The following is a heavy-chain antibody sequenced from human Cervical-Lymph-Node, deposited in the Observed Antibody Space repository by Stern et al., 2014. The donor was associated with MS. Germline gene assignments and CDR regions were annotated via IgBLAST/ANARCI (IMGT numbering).Heavy chain of an antibody. Sequence: EVQLVVSGAEVKKPGESLKISCKGSGYTFSTHWIAWVRQMPGEGLECMGIIYPGDSDIRYNPSVQGQVTISADKSISTIYLQWSSLKASDTAMYYCAASVVTPDGYFDYWGQGTLVTVSS. CDR2: IYPGDSDI. V-gene: IGHV5-51*01. CDR3: AASVVTPDGYFDY. CDR1: GYTFSTHW. D-gene: IGHD2-21*02. J-gene: IGHJ4*02.